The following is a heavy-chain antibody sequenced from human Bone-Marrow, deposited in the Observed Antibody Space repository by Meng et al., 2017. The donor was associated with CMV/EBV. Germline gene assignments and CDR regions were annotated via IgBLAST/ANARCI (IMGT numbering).Heavy chain of an antibody. D-gene: IGHD2-21*01. V-gene: IGHV3-30*19. J-gene: IGHJ4*02. CDR3: AREGGGGDHLDY. CDR2: ISYDGSNK. Sequence: GGSLRLSCAASGFTFSSHGMHWVRQAPGKGLEWVAVISYDGSNKYYADSVKGRFTISRDNSKNTLYLQMNSLRAEDTAVYYCAREGGGGDHLDYWGQGTLVTVSS. CDR1: GFTFSSHG.